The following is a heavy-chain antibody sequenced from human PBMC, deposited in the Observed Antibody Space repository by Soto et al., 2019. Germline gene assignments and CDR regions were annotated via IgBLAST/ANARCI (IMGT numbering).Heavy chain of an antibody. CDR2: IYYRGST. V-gene: IGHV4-31*03. Sequence: QVQLQESGPGLVKPSQTLSLTCTVSGGSISSGGYYWSWIRQHPGKGLEWIGYIYYRGSTYYNPSLKSRVTISVDTSKNQFSLKLSSVTAADTAVYYCARFPFNDNGDYAGFVGMDVWGQGTTVTVSS. D-gene: IGHD4-17*01. CDR1: GGSISSGGYY. CDR3: ARFPFNDNGDYAGFVGMDV. J-gene: IGHJ6*02.